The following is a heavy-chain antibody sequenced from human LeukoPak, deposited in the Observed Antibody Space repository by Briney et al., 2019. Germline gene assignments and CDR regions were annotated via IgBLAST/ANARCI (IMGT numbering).Heavy chain of an antibody. CDR3: VRGDTYDYYYYYGMDV. CDR1: GFTFSSYW. V-gene: IGHV3-74*01. CDR2: INNDGSST. J-gene: IGHJ6*02. Sequence: PGGSLRLSCAASGFTFSSYWMHWVRQTPGKGLMWVSRINNDGSSTRNADAVKGRFTISRDNAKNTLYLQMNSLRPEDTAVYYCVRGDTYDYYYYYGMDVWGQGTTVTVSS. D-gene: IGHD5-18*01.